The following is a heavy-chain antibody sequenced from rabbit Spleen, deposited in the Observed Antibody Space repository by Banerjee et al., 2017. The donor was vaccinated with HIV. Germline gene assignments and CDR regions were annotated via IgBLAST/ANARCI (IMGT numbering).Heavy chain of an antibody. Sequence: EQLEESGGGLVKPEGSLTLTCTASGVSFSDKDVMCWVRQAPGKGLEWIACINIVTGKDVYATWAKVRFIMSRTSSTTVTLQMTSLTAADTATYICARDLLTVIGWNFNLWGQGTLVTVS. CDR2: INIVTGKD. D-gene: IGHD1-1*01. CDR1: GVSFSDKDV. V-gene: IGHV1S45*01. CDR3: ARDLLTVIGWNFNL. J-gene: IGHJ4*01.